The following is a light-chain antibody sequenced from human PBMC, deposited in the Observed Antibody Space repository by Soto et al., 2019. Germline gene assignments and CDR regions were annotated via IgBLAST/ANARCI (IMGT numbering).Light chain of an antibody. CDR3: QQRSNLPLT. CDR1: QGIGRD. Sequence: EIVLTQSPDTLSLSPGESATLSCMASQGIGRDLAWFQQKPGQAPRLLIYDASTRATGTPARFSGSGSGTDVTITISSLETEDFAVDYCQQRSNLPLTFVPGTKVEIK. V-gene: IGKV3-11*01. J-gene: IGKJ3*01. CDR2: DAS.